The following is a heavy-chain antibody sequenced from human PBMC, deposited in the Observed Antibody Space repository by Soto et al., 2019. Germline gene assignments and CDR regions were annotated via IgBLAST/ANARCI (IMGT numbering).Heavy chain of an antibody. D-gene: IGHD6-19*01. CDR1: GFTFDDYA. V-gene: IGHV3-9*01. Sequence: EVQLVESGGGLVQPGRSLRVSCAASGFTFDDYAMHWVRQAPGKGLEWVSGISWNSGSIGYADSVKGRFTISRDNAKNSLYLQMNSLRAEDTALYYCAKDQKSSGWNGGLGYWGQGTLVTVSS. CDR3: AKDQKSSGWNGGLGY. CDR2: ISWNSGSI. J-gene: IGHJ4*02.